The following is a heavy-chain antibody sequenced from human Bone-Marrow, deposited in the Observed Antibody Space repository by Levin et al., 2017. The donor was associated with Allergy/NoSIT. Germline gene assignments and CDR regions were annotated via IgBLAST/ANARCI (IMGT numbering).Heavy chain of an antibody. Sequence: GESLKISCAASGFAFSSYAMSWVRQAPGKGLEWVSAVSGNGADTSYPDSVRGRFTISRDNSDNTLNLQMDNLGAEDTAVYYCATRDGHNPDFDYWGQGTLVTVSS. V-gene: IGHV3-23*01. D-gene: IGHD5-24*01. CDR2: VSGNGADT. J-gene: IGHJ4*02. CDR1: GFAFSSYA. CDR3: ATRDGHNPDFDY.